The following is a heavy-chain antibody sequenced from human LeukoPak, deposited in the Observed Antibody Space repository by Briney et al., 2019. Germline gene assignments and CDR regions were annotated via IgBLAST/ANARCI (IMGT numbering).Heavy chain of an antibody. CDR3: ARDRYSSGYDYYFDY. D-gene: IGHD3-22*01. J-gene: IGHJ4*02. CDR1: GFIFSSYG. V-gene: IGHV3-30*03. CDR2: VSYDGSNK. Sequence: PGTSLRLSCAASGFIFSSYGIHWVRQAPGKGLEWVAVVSYDGSNKYNADSVKGRFTISRDNSKNTLYLQMNSLRAEDTAVYYCARDRYSSGYDYYFDYWGQGTLVTVSS.